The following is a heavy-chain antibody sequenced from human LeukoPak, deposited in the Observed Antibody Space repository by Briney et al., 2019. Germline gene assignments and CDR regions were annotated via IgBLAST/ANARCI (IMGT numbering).Heavy chain of an antibody. D-gene: IGHD1-26*01. CDR3: ASRIVGATCFDY. J-gene: IGHJ4*02. Sequence: SETLSLTCAVYGGSFSGYYWSWIRQPPGKGLEWIGEINHSGSTNYNPSLKCRVTISVDTSKNQFSLKLSSVTAADTAVYYCASRIVGATCFDYWGQGTLVTVSS. V-gene: IGHV4-34*01. CDR1: GGSFSGYY. CDR2: INHSGST.